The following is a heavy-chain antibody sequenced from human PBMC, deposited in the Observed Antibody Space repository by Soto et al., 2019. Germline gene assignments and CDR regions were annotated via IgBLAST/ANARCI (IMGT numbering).Heavy chain of an antibody. J-gene: IGHJ5*02. CDR2: ISYDGNNR. V-gene: IGHV3-30*03. Sequence: GGSVRLSCAASGFVFSNYGMHWVRQAPGKGLEWVAVISYDGNNRYYADSVKGRFTISRDSSKNTLSLQMNSLRVEDTAVYYCARQSIVYMGSWCLDPWGQGTLVTVSS. D-gene: IGHD6-6*01. CDR3: ARQSIVYMGSWCLDP. CDR1: GFVFSNYG.